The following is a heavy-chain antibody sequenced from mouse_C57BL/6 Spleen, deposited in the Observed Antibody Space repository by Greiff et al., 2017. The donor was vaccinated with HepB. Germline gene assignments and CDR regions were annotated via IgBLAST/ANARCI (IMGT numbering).Heavy chain of an antibody. CDR3: ARGPFYGYAMDY. V-gene: IGHV5-17*01. D-gene: IGHD1-1*01. Sequence: EVKVVESGGGLVKPGGSLKLSCAASGFTFSDYGMHWVRQAPEKGLEWVAYISSGSSTIYYADTVKGRFTISRDNAKNTLFLQMTSLRSEDTAMYYCARGPFYGYAMDYWGQGTSVTVSS. J-gene: IGHJ4*01. CDR1: GFTFSDYG. CDR2: ISSGSSTI.